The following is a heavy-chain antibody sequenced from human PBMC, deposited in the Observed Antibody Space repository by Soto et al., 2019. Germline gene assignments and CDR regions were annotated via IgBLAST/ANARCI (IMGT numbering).Heavy chain of an antibody. CDR1: GYSISSCYY. CDR2: IYHSGST. J-gene: IGHJ5*02. CDR3: ARDQLESSSWGAHVFDP. V-gene: IGHV4-38-2*02. Sequence: SETLSLACAVSGYSISSCYYWGWLRQPPGKGLEWIGSIYHSGSTYYNPSLKSRVTISVDTSKNQFSLKLSSVTAADTAVYYCARDQLESSSWGAHVFDPLGQGTLVTVSS. D-gene: IGHD6-13*01.